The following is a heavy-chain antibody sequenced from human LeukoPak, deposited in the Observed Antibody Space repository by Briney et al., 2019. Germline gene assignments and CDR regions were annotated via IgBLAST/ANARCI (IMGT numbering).Heavy chain of an antibody. Sequence: SETLSLTCTVSCRSVSSGRYYWSWIRQPPGKGLEWIGDIYYSGNTNYHPSIKSRVTISVDTSNSQFLLKLSSVTAADTAVYYCAKMGAIGRYFDHWGQGTLVTVSS. CDR1: CRSVSSGRYY. V-gene: IGHV4-61*01. CDR3: AKMGAIGRYFDH. D-gene: IGHD1-26*01. CDR2: IYYSGNT. J-gene: IGHJ4*02.